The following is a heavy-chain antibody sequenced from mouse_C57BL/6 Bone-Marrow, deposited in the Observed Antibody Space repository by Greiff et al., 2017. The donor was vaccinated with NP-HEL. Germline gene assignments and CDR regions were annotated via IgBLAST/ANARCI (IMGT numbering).Heavy chain of an antibody. V-gene: IGHV1-78*01. D-gene: IGHD1-1*01. CDR2: IYPRDGST. Sequence: QVQLQQSDAELVKPGASVKISCKVSGYTFTDHTIHWMKQRPEQGLEWLGYIYPRDGSTKYTEKFKGKATLNADKSSSTAYMQLNSLTSEDSAVYFCARGDYYGRGGAMDYWGQGTSVTVSS. CDR3: ARGDYYGRGGAMDY. J-gene: IGHJ4*01. CDR1: GYTFTDHT.